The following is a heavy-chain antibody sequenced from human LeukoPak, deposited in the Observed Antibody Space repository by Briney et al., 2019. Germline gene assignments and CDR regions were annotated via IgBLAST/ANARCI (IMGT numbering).Heavy chain of an antibody. CDR3: ARDETQLSSLGYYYYMDV. J-gene: IGHJ6*03. V-gene: IGHV1-2*02. CDR2: INPNSGGT. CDR1: GYTFTGYY. Sequence: ASVKVSCKASGYTFTGYYMHWVRQAPGQGLEWMGWINPNSGGTNYAQKFQGRVTMTRDTSISTAYMELSRLRSDDTAVYYCARDETQLSSLGYYYYMDVWGKGTTVTVSS. D-gene: IGHD3-10*01.